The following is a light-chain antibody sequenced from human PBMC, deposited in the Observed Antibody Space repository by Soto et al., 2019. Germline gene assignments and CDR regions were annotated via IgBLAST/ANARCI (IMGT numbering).Light chain of an antibody. Sequence: DIQMTQSPSSLSAFVGDSVTFTCRASQGISNYLAWYHQKPGKVPKLLVHAASTLQSGVPSRFTGSGSGTEITLTIRSLQPEDVGTYYCQHYHSPPFTFGPGTKLEIK. CDR2: AAS. V-gene: IGKV1-27*01. CDR3: QHYHSPPFT. J-gene: IGKJ3*01. CDR1: QGISNY.